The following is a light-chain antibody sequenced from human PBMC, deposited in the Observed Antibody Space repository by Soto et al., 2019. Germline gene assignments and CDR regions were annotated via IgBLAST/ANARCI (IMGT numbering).Light chain of an antibody. CDR1: SSDVGAYIY. J-gene: IGLJ1*01. CDR3: SAYSDIDTKV. V-gene: IGLV2-14*03. Sequence: QSVLRQPASVSWSPGHSITISCGGTSSDVGAYIYVSWYQQFPGKAPKLILYEVNNRPSGVSNRFSGSKSGTTASLTISGLQPEEQADYYCSAYSDIDTKVLGTGTKVTVL. CDR2: EVN.